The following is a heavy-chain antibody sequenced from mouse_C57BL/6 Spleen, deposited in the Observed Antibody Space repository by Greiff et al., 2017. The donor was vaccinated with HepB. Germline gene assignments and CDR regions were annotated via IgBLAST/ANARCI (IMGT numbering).Heavy chain of an antibody. J-gene: IGHJ3*01. Sequence: QVQLQQSGAELVRPGASVKLSCKASGYTFTGYYINWVKQRPGQGLEWIARIYPGSGKTYYNEKFKGKATLTAEKSSSTAYMQLSSLTSEDSAVFYCATPGNYNDYGVGFAYWGQGTMVTVSA. V-gene: IGHV1-76*01. CDR1: GYTFTGYY. CDR3: ATPGNYNDYGVGFAY. D-gene: IGHD2-4*01. CDR2: IYPGSGKT.